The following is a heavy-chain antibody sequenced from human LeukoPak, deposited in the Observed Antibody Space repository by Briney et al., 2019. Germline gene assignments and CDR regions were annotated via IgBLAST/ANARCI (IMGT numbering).Heavy chain of an antibody. CDR3: ARVEEGYGSGRRGNFYYYYMDV. J-gene: IGHJ6*03. V-gene: IGHV4-39*07. Sequence: SETLSLTCTVSGGSISSSSYYWGWIRQPPGKGLEWIGSIYYSGSTYYNPSLKSRVTISVDTSKNQFSLKLSSVTTADTAVYYCARVEEGYGSGRRGNFYYYYMDVWGKGTTVTISS. CDR2: IYYSGST. D-gene: IGHD3-10*01. CDR1: GGSISSSSYY.